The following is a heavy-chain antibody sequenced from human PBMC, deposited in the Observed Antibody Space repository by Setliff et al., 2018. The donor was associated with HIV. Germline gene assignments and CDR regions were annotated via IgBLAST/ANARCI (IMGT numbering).Heavy chain of an antibody. V-gene: IGHV4-39*01. Sequence: PSETLSLTCTVSGGSISSSSYYWGWIRQPPGKGLEWIGSIYYSGSTYYNPSLKSRVTISVDTSKNQFSLKLSSVTAADTAVYYCARHEVEMAALADWGQGTLVTVSS. CDR1: GGSISSSSYY. J-gene: IGHJ4*02. D-gene: IGHD2-15*01. CDR2: IYYSGST. CDR3: ARHEVEMAALAD.